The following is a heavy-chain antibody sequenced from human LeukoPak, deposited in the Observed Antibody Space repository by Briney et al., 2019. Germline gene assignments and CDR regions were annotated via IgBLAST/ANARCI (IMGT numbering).Heavy chain of an antibody. D-gene: IGHD3-10*01. J-gene: IGHJ4*02. V-gene: IGHV3-74*01. CDR3: ARDDYYYGSGSYVPFDY. CDR1: GFTFSSYW. CDR2: IKTDGSTT. Sequence: GGSLRLSCAVSGFTFSSYWMHWVRQAPGKGLVWVSHIKTDGSTTAYADSVKGRFTISRDNAKNTLYLQMNSLRDEDTAVYYCARDDYYYGSGSYVPFDYWGQGTLVTVSS.